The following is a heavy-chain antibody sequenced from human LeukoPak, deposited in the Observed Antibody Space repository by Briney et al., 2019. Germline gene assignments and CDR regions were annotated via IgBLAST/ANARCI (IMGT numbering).Heavy chain of an antibody. CDR2: IIPILGIA. J-gene: IGHJ6*02. Sequence: SVKVSCKASGGTFSSCAISWVRQAPGQGLEWMGRIIPILGIANYAQKFQGRVTITADKSTSTAYMELSSLRSEDTAVYYCATPYYDILTGLMDVWGQGTTVTVSS. D-gene: IGHD3-9*01. CDR3: ATPYYDILTGLMDV. V-gene: IGHV1-69*04. CDR1: GGTFSSCA.